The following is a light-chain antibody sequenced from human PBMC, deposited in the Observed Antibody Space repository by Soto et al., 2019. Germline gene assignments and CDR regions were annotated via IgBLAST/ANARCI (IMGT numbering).Light chain of an antibody. CDR1: QSISTS. CDR3: QESYSFLWGT. Sequence: DIRRTQSPSSLSASVGDRGTITCRTSQSISTSLNWYQQKAGKAPKLXXYGASTLQSGVPLRFSGSGSGTDFTLTISSLQREDFANYYCQESYSFLWGTCGQGTKVDI. CDR2: GAS. V-gene: IGKV1-39*01. J-gene: IGKJ1*01.